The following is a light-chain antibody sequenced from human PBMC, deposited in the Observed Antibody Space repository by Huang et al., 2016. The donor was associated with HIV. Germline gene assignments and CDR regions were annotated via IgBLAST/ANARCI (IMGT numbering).Light chain of an antibody. CDR1: QGISNS. V-gene: IGKV1-9*01. CDR2: AAS. CDR3: QQFSSYSPLT. Sequence: IQLTQSPSSLSASVGDRVTITCRASQGISNSLGWYQQKPGRAPKLLIYAASTLQSGVTSRFSGSGSGTDVTLTISSLQPEDSATYYCQQFSSYSPLTFGGGTKVEIK. J-gene: IGKJ4*01.